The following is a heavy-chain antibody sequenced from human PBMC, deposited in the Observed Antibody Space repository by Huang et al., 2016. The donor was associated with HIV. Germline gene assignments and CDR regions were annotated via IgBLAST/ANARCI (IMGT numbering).Heavy chain of an antibody. CDR1: GYAFTSYY. V-gene: IGHV1-46*01. J-gene: IGHJ4*02. D-gene: IGHD3-22*01. Sequence: QVQLVQSGAEVKKPGASVKVSCKASGYAFTSYYMHWVRQAPGQGLEWMGIIKPRDGSTSYAQKFQGRVTTTRDTSTSTVFMELSSLRSEDTAVYYCARDRDFYDSSGYWGFNYFDYWGQGTLVTVSS. CDR2: IKPRDGST. CDR3: ARDRDFYDSSGYWGFNYFDY.